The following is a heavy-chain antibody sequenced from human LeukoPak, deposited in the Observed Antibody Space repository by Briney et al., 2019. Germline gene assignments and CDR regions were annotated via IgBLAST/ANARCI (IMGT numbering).Heavy chain of an antibody. Sequence: SETLSLTCAVYGGSFSGYYWSWIRQPPGKGLEWIGEINHSGSTNYNPSLKSRVTISVDTSKNQFSLKLSSVTAADTAAYYCARGLPGYSSGWYLGDAFDIWGQGTMVTVSS. CDR2: INHSGST. CDR3: ARGLPGYSSGWYLGDAFDI. J-gene: IGHJ3*02. CDR1: GGSFSGYY. D-gene: IGHD6-19*01. V-gene: IGHV4-34*01.